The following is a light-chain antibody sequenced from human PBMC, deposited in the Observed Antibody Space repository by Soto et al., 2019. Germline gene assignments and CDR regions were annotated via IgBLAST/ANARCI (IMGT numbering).Light chain of an antibody. CDR1: QRISNY. J-gene: IGKJ2*01. CDR2: AAS. Sequence: DIQMTQSPSSLSASVGDRVTITCRASQRISNYLNWYQQKPGKAPKLLIHAASTLQSGVPSRLSGSGSGTEFTLTITSLQPEDSATYYCQQRNSYPRTFGQGTKVDIK. V-gene: IGKV1-17*01. CDR3: QQRNSYPRT.